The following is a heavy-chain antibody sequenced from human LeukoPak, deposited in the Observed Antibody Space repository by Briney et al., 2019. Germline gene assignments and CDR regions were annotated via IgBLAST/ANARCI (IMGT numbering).Heavy chain of an antibody. CDR1: GFTFSSYW. V-gene: IGHV3-23*01. CDR2: ISGSGGST. D-gene: IGHD3-22*01. Sequence: GGSLRLSCAASGFTFSSYWMSWVRQAPGKGLEWVSAISGSGGSTYYADSVKGRFTISRDNSKNTLYLQMNSLRAEDTAVYYCAKSLDSSGYYYDLDYWGQGTLVTVSS. J-gene: IGHJ4*02. CDR3: AKSLDSSGYYYDLDY.